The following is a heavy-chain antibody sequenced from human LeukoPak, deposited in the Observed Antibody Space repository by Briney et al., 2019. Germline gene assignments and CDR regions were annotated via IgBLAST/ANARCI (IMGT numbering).Heavy chain of an antibody. CDR2: IFPSGGEI. J-gene: IGHJ4*02. Sequence: GGSLRLSCAASGFTFSTFAMIWVRQPPGKGLEWVSSIFPSGGEIHYADSVRGRFTISRDNSKSTLSLQMNSLRAEDTALYHCARKGLGGELGGFDSWGQGTLVTVSS. D-gene: IGHD1-7*01. V-gene: IGHV3-23*01. CDR1: GFTFSTFA. CDR3: ARKGLGGELGGFDS.